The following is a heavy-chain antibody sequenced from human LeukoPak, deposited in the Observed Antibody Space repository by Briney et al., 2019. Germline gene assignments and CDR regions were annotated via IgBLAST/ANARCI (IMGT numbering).Heavy chain of an antibody. CDR2: ISYDGSNK. D-gene: IGHD2-8*01. Sequence: HAGGSLRLSCAASGFTFSSYGMHWVRQAPGKGLEWVAVISYDGSNKYYADPVKGRFTISRDNSKNTLYLQMNSLRAEDTAVYYCAKDHSYCINGVCYFIDYWGQGTLVTVSS. CDR3: AKDHSYCINGVCYFIDY. J-gene: IGHJ4*02. V-gene: IGHV3-30*18. CDR1: GFTFSSYG.